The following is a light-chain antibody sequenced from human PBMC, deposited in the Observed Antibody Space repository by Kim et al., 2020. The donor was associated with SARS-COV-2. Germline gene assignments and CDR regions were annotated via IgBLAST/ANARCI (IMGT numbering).Light chain of an antibody. CDR3: QHYNNWPPLT. Sequence: EIVMTQSPATLSVSPGERATLSCRATQSVYSNLAWYQQKPGQAPWLLIYAASTRASGIPGRFSGSGSGTEFTLTISSLQSEDFAVYYCQHYNNWPPLTFGGGTKLEI. CDR2: AAS. J-gene: IGKJ4*01. V-gene: IGKV3-15*01. CDR1: QSVYSN.